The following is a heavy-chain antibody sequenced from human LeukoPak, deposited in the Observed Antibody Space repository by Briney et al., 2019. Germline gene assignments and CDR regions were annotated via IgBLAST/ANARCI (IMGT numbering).Heavy chain of an antibody. D-gene: IGHD5-12*01. CDR2: INQNGSDT. CDR1: GFTFGKYW. CDR3: ATSGYSAYGIDN. J-gene: IGHJ4*02. V-gene: IGHV3-7*03. Sequence: GGSLRLSCVASGFTFGKYWMSWVRQAPGKGLEWVANINQNGSDTYFVDSVKGRFTISRDNAKNSLYLQMNSLRVEDTAVYYCATSGYSAYGIDNWGQGTLVAVSS.